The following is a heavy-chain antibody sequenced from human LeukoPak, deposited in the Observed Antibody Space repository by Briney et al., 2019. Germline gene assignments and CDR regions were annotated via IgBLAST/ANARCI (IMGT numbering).Heavy chain of an antibody. CDR2: IRYDGSNK. CDR3: ARERDSYGSYYFDY. V-gene: IGHV3-30*02. Sequence: GGSLRLSCAASGFTFSSYGMHWVRQAPGKGLEWVAFIRYDGSNKYYADSVKGRFTISRDNSKNTLYLQMNSLRAEDTAVYYCARERDSYGSYYFDYWGQGTLVTVSS. D-gene: IGHD5-18*01. J-gene: IGHJ4*02. CDR1: GFTFSSYG.